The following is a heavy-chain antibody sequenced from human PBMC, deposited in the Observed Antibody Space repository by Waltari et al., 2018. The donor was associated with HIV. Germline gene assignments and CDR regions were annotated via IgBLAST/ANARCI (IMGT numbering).Heavy chain of an antibody. Sequence: QVQLVQSGAEVKKPGSSVKVSCKASGGSFSSSGLSWVRQAPGQGLEWMGGFIPVFGTPNYAQKFQGRVTITADESRSTVYMELSSLRSEDTAVYYCARDNGSGYAEMFDPWGQGTLVTVSS. D-gene: IGHD3-10*01. CDR3: ARDNGSGYAEMFDP. CDR2: FIPVFGTP. V-gene: IGHV1-69*01. J-gene: IGHJ5*02. CDR1: GGSFSSSG.